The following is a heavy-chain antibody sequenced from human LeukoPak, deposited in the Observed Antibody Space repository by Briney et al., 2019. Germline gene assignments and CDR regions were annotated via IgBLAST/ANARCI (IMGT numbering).Heavy chain of an antibody. J-gene: IGHJ4*02. V-gene: IGHV1-2*06. CDR1: GYTFTGYY. D-gene: IGHD5-18*01. CDR3: AKSLYSYAYGFDY. CDR2: INPNSGGT. Sequence: GSVKVSCKASGYTFTGYYMHWVRQAPGRGLEWMGRINPNSGGTNYAQTFQGRVTMTRDTSISTAYMDLSRLRSDDTAVYYCAKSLYSYAYGFDYWGQGALLADSS.